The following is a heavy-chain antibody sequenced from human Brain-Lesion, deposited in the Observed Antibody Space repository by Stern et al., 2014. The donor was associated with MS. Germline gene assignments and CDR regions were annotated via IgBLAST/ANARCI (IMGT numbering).Heavy chain of an antibody. V-gene: IGHV1-69*09. Sequence: VQLLESGAEVKKPGSSVKVSCKTSGGTFSSYTITWVRQAPGQGLEWMGRIISLLDIADSAQKFQGRVTITADKSTSTAYMELSSLRSEDTAVYYCARESTGDAFDIWGQGTMVTVSS. CDR3: ARESTGDAFDI. CDR1: GGTFSSYT. J-gene: IGHJ3*02. CDR2: IISLLDIA. D-gene: IGHD3-10*01.